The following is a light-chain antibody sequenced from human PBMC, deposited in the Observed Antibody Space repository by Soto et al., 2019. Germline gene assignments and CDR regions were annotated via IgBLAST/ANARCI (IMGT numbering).Light chain of an antibody. V-gene: IGKV3-20*01. Sequence: EIVLTQSPGTLSLSPGERGTLSCRASQSVSSSYLAWYQQKTGQAPRLLMYGTSTRATGTPDRFSGSGSGTDFTLTIGSLEPEDVAVYYCQQYGSSPRTFGQGTKVEVK. CDR2: GTS. CDR3: QQYGSSPRT. J-gene: IGKJ1*01. CDR1: QSVSSSY.